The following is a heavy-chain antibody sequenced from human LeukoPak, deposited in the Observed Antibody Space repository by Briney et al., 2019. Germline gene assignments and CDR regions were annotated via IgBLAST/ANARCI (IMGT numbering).Heavy chain of an antibody. J-gene: IGHJ4*02. CDR1: AGSIRNYY. Sequence: SETLSLTCSVSAGSIRNYYWSWIRQPPGKGLEWIGNIYYSGSTYYNPSLKSRVTISVDTSKNQFSLKLSSVTAADTAIYYCARQTYYYGSGSYDTIDYWGQGTLVTVSS. V-gene: IGHV4-59*04. D-gene: IGHD3-10*01. CDR2: IYYSGST. CDR3: ARQTYYYGSGSYDTIDY.